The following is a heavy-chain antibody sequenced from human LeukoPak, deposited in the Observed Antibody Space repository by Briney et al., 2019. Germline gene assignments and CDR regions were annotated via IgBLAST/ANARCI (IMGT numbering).Heavy chain of an antibody. Sequence: SETLSLTCAVSGGSISSGGYSWSWIRQPPGKGLEWIGYIYHSGSTYYNPSLKSRVTISVDRSKNQFSLKLSSVTAADTAVYYCARDGRYCSGGSCYGPLGWFDPWGQGTLVTVSS. D-gene: IGHD2-15*01. V-gene: IGHV4-30-2*01. CDR1: GGSISSGGYS. CDR3: ARDGRYCSGGSCYGPLGWFDP. CDR2: IYHSGST. J-gene: IGHJ5*02.